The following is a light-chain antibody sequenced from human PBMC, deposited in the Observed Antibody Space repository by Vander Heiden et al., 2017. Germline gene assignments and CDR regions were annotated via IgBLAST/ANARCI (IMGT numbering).Light chain of an antibody. CDR3: QQYNNWPPIT. V-gene: IGKV3-15*01. CDR1: RNIDNT. J-gene: IGKJ5*01. CDR2: NGV. Sequence: EIVMTQSPATLSVSPGDSATLSCRASRNIDNTLAWYQQKPGQAPRLLIYNGVTRATGVPARFGASGSGTEFTLTISSLQSEDFAIYYCQQYNNWPPITFGQGTRLEIK.